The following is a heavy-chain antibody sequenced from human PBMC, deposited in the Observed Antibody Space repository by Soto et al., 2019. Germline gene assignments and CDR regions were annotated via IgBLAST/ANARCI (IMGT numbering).Heavy chain of an antibody. CDR3: AKGRGGSGSLTPRVDF. Sequence: EVQLLESGGGLVQPGGSLRLSCAASGFTFNNYAMTWVRQAPGKGLEWVSAISGGGDTTSYADSVKGRFTVSRDGSKNPLYLQNSSLRAEDTALYYCAKGRGGSGSLTPRVDFWGQGTLVTVSS. D-gene: IGHD3-10*01. V-gene: IGHV3-23*01. CDR1: GFTFNNYA. J-gene: IGHJ4*02. CDR2: ISGGGDTT.